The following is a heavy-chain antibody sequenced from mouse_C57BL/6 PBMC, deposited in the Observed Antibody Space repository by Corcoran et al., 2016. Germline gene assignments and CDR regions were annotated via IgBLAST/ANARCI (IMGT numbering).Heavy chain of an antibody. CDR2: INPNNGGT. J-gene: IGHJ2*01. CDR1: GYTLTDYN. V-gene: IGHV1-18*01. CDR3: QRRGVPWPYFDY. Sequence: EVQLQQSGPELVKPGASVKIPCKASGYTLTDYNMDWVKQSHGKSLEWIGGINPNNGGTIYNQKVTGKATLTVDKYSSTGYMELRSLTSDDTAVSYCQRRGVPWPYFDYWRQGTTLTVSS. D-gene: IGHD2-14*01.